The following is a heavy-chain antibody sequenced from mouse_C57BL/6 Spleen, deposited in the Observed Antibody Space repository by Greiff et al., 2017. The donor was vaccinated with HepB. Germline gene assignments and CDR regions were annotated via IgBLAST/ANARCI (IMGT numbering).Heavy chain of an antibody. D-gene: IGHD1-1*01. CDR1: GYTFTDYE. CDR2: IDPETGGT. Sequence: ESGAELVRPGASVTLSCKASGYTFTDYEMHWVKQTPVHGLEWIGAIDPETGGTAYNQKFKGKAILTADKSSSTAYMELRSLTSEDSAVYYCTRGRITTDYFDYWGQGTTLTVSS. J-gene: IGHJ2*01. CDR3: TRGRITTDYFDY. V-gene: IGHV1-15*01.